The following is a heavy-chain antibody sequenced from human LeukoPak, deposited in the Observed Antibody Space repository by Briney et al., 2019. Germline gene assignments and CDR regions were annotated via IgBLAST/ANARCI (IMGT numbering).Heavy chain of an antibody. CDR3: ARDQIASAGNGFDC. D-gene: IGHD6-13*01. J-gene: IGHJ4*02. CDR2: IKQDGSEK. CDR1: GFTFSSYW. V-gene: IGHV3-7*01. Sequence: GGSLRLSCAASGFTFSSYWMSRVRQAPGKGLEWVANIKQDGSEKYYVDSVKGRFTISRDNAKNSLYLQMNSLRAEDTAVYYCARDQIASAGNGFDCWGQGTLVTVSS.